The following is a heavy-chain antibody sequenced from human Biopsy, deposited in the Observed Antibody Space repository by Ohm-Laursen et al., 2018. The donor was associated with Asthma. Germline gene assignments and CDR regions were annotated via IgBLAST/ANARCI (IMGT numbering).Heavy chain of an antibody. CDR1: AYTFIGYH. CDR3: ARVQKSPGDRWFDP. V-gene: IGHV1-2*06. Sequence: SVKVSCNASAYTFIGYHLHWVRQAPGEGLEWMGRINPNGGATIYEQKFQGRVTMTRDTSISTAYMELSRLTSDDTAVYYCARVQKSPGDRWFDPWGQGTLVTVSS. J-gene: IGHJ5*02. CDR2: INPNGGAT. D-gene: IGHD7-27*01.